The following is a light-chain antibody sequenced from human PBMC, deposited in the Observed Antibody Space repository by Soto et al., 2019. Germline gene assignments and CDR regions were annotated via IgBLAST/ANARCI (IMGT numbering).Light chain of an antibody. CDR1: KLGDKY. CDR2: QDS. V-gene: IGLV3-1*01. J-gene: IGLJ2*01. Sequence: ELTQPPSVSVSPGQTASITCSGDKLGDKYACWYQQKPGQSPVLVIYQDSKRPSGIPERFSGSNSGNTATLTISGTQAMDEADYYCQAWDSSTAWVVFGGGTKLTVL. CDR3: QAWDSSTAWVV.